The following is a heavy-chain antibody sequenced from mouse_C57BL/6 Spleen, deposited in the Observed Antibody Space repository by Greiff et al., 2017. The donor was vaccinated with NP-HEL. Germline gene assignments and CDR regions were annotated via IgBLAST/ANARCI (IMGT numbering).Heavy chain of an antibody. J-gene: IGHJ1*03. D-gene: IGHD3-3*01. V-gene: IGHV1-50*01. CDR1: GGDGRGCW. CDR2: IDPSDSYT. Sequence: QVQLHHPFAELVKPGASVKLYCKADGGDGRGCWLDVVKQRPGQGLEWIGEIDPSDSYTNYNQKFKGKATLTVDTSSSTAYMQLSSLTSEDSAVYYCARGTGYFDVWGTGTTVTVSS. CDR3: ARGTGYFDV.